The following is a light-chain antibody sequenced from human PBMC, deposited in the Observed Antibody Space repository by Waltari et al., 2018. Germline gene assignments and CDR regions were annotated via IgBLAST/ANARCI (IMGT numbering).Light chain of an antibody. CDR1: SGHSDYA. Sequence: QLMLTQSPSASASLGASVKLTCTLNSGHSDYAIAWHQQQPEKGPRFLMKVNRDGSYIKGDWFPDRCSGSSSGAERYLTISSLQSEDEADYYCQTGGFGIWVFGGGTKLTVL. V-gene: IGLV4-69*01. J-gene: IGLJ3*02. CDR2: VNRDGSY. CDR3: QTGGFGIWV.